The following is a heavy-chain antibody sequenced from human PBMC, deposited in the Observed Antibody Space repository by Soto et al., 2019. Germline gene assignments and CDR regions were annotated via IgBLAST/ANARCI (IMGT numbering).Heavy chain of an antibody. J-gene: IGHJ5*02. CDR3: ARYYKSAAGDWFHP. CDR1: GGSITSDDYY. CDR2: ISGSGSS. V-gene: IGHV4-30-4*01. D-gene: IGHD6-13*01. Sequence: QVQLQESGPGLVKPSQTLSLTCTVSGGSITSDDYYWSWVRRPPGEGLEWIGYISGSGSSYFNPSRRSRLILSVDTSKHQFSLILSAVSPADTAVYYCARYYKSAAGDWFHPWGQGNRVTVSS.